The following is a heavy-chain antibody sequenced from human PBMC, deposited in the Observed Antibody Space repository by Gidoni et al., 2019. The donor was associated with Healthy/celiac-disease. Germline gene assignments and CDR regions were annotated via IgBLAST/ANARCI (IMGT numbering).Heavy chain of an antibody. V-gene: IGHV4-34*01. CDR3: ARPGGGSYSRVRWFDP. J-gene: IGHJ5*02. Sequence: QVQLQQWGAGLLKPSETLSLTCAVSGGSFSGYYWSWIRQPPGKGLEWIGEINHSGSTNYNPSLKSRVTISVDTSKNQFSLKLSSVTAADTAVYYCARPGGGSYSRVRWFDPWGQGTLVTVSS. CDR1: GGSFSGYY. CDR2: INHSGST. D-gene: IGHD1-26*01.